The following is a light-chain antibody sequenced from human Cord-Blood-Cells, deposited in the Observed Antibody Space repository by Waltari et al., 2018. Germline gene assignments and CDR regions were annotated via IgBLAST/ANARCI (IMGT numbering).Light chain of an antibody. CDR2: DVS. Sequence: QSALTQPASVSGSPGQSTTISCTGSSSDVRGDTSVSWYQQHPGKAPKLMIYDVSNRPTGVSNRFSGAKSGNTASLTISGLQAEDEADYYCSSYTSSSTVVFGGGTKLTVL. CDR3: SSYTSSSTVV. J-gene: IGLJ2*01. V-gene: IGLV2-14*01. CDR1: SSDVRGDTS.